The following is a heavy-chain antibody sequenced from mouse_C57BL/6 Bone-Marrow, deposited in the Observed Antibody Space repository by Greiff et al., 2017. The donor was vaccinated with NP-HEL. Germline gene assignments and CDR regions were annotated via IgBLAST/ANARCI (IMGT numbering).Heavy chain of an antibody. Sequence: EVNVVESGGDLVKPGGSLKLSCAASGFTFSSYGMSWVRQTPDKRLEWVATISSGGSYTYYPDSVKGRVTISRDNAKNTLYLQMSSLKSEDTAMYYCARRDYYGSARFAYWGQGTLVTVSA. CDR3: ARRDYYGSARFAY. CDR1: GFTFSSYG. CDR2: ISSGGSYT. J-gene: IGHJ3*01. V-gene: IGHV5-6*02. D-gene: IGHD1-1*01.